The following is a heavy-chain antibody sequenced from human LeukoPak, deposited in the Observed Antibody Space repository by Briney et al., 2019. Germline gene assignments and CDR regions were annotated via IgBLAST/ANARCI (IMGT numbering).Heavy chain of an antibody. CDR3: ARVSIAARPYFDY. Sequence: GASVKVSSKASGYTFTVYYMHWVRQGPGQGLERMGWINTKSGGTNYTQKFQGRVTMTTDTSISTAYMELSRLRSDDTAVYYCARVSIAARPYFDYWGQGTLVTVSS. V-gene: IGHV1-2*02. CDR2: INTKSGGT. CDR1: GYTFTVYY. J-gene: IGHJ4*02. D-gene: IGHD6-6*01.